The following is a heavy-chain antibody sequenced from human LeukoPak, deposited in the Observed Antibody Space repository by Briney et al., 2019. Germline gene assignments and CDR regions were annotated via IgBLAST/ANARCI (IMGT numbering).Heavy chain of an antibody. J-gene: IGHJ2*01. CDR2: INYSGST. CDR3: SRGDGSEGVWYFDL. CDR1: GGSITSRSNY. D-gene: IGHD5-24*01. Sequence: SETLSLTCTVSGGSITSRSNYWGWIRQPPGKGLQWIGTINYSGSTYYNPSLKSRVVISVDTSKNQFSLKLRSVTAADTAVYYCSRGDGSEGVWYFDLWGRGTLVAVSS. V-gene: IGHV4-39*01.